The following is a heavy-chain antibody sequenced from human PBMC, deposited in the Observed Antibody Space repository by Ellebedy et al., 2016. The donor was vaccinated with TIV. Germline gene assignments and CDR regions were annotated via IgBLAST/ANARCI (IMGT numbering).Heavy chain of an antibody. CDR1: GYTFTSYA. Sequence: AASVKVSCKASGYTFTSYAMHWVRQAPGQRLEWMGWINAGNGNTKYSQKFQGRVTITRDTSACTAYMELSSLRSEDTAVYYCARSGGSRTSCYEWGQGTLVTVSS. CDR2: INAGNGNT. D-gene: IGHD2-2*01. CDR3: ARSGGSRTSCYE. J-gene: IGHJ4*02. V-gene: IGHV1-3*01.